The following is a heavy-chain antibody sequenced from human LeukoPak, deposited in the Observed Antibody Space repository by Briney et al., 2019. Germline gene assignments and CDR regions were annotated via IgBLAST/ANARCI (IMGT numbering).Heavy chain of an antibody. V-gene: IGHV4-59*01. Sequence: SETLSLTCTVSGGSISSYYWSWIRQPPGKGLEWIGYIYYSGSTNYNPSLKSRVTISVDTSKNQFSLKLSSVAAADTAVYYCARVGIRQGAFDIWGQGTMVTVSS. D-gene: IGHD1-26*01. CDR1: GGSISSYY. J-gene: IGHJ3*02. CDR2: IYYSGST. CDR3: ARVGIRQGAFDI.